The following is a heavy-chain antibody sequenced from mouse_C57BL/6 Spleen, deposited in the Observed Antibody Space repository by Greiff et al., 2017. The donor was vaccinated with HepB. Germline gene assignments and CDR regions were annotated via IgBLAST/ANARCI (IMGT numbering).Heavy chain of an antibody. CDR3: AGYSNYSYYFDY. J-gene: IGHJ2*01. D-gene: IGHD2-5*01. CDR2: IWSGGST. CDR1: GFSLTSYG. Sequence: VKLMESGPGLVQPSQSLSITCTVSGFSLTSYGVHWVRQSPGKGLEWLGVIWSGGSTDYNAAFISRLSISKDNSKSQVFFKMNSLQADYTAIYYCAGYSNYSYYFDYWGQGTTLTVSS. V-gene: IGHV2-2*01.